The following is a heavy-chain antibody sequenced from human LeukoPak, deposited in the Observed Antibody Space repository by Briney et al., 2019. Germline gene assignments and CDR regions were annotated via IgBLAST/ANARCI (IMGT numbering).Heavy chain of an antibody. J-gene: IGHJ4*02. V-gene: IGHV1-69*13. CDR2: IIPIFGTA. CDR1: GGTFSSYA. Sequence: ASVKVSCKASGGTFSSYAISWVRQAPGQGLEWMGGIIPIFGTANYAQKFQGRVTITADESTSTAYMELSSLRSEDTAVYYCARDRGGTGDFDYWGQGTLVTVSS. CDR3: ARDRGGTGDFDY. D-gene: IGHD1-1*01.